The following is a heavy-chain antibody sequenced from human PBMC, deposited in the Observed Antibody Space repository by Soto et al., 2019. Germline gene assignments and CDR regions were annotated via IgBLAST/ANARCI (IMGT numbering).Heavy chain of an antibody. V-gene: IGHV3-30-3*01. CDR1: GFTFSSYP. J-gene: IGHJ4*01. Sequence: LRLSCAASGFTFSSYPIHWVRQAPGQGLEWVAIIARDGIEKHYADSVKGRFTISRDNSKNILYLQMSSLREDDTAMYFCAREEIAAYFKNWGLGTLVTVSS. CDR3: AREEIAAYFKN. CDR2: IARDGIEK. D-gene: IGHD2-15*01.